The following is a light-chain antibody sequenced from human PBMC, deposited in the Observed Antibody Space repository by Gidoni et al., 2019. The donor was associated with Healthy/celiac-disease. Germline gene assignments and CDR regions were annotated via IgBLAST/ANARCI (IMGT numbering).Light chain of an antibody. CDR2: KAS. Sequence: IQMSQSPSTLSASVGDRVTITCRASQSISSWLAWYQQKPEKAPKLLIYKASSLESGVPSRFSGSGAGTEFTLTISSLQPDDFATYYCQQYNSYPFTFGPGTKVDIK. CDR1: QSISSW. V-gene: IGKV1-5*03. CDR3: QQYNSYPFT. J-gene: IGKJ3*01.